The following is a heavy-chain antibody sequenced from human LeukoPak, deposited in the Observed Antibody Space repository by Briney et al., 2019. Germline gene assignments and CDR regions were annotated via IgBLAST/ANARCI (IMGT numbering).Heavy chain of an antibody. CDR2: INHSGST. J-gene: IGHJ6*03. CDR1: GGSFSGYY. CDR3: ARITMVRGVIYYYYMDV. D-gene: IGHD3-10*01. Sequence: PSETLSLTCAAYGGSFSGYYWSWIRQPPGKGLEWIGEINHSGSTNYNPSLKSRVTISVDTSKNQFSLKLSSVTAADTAVYYCARITMVRGVIYYYYMDVWGKGTTVTVSS. V-gene: IGHV4-34*01.